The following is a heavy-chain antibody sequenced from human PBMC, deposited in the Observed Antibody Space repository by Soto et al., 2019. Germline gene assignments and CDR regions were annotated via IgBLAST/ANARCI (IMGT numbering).Heavy chain of an antibody. CDR2: ISGSGGST. Sequence: EVQLLESGGGLVQPGGSLRLSCAASGFTFSSYAMSWVRQAPGKGLEWVSAISGSGGSTYYADSVKGRFTISRDNSKNTLYLQMNSRRAEDTDVYYCAKHRSGRYFDWFLRAFDICGQGTMVTVSS. CDR3: AKHRSGRYFDWFLRAFDI. J-gene: IGHJ3*02. CDR1: GFTFSSYA. V-gene: IGHV3-23*01. D-gene: IGHD3-9*01.